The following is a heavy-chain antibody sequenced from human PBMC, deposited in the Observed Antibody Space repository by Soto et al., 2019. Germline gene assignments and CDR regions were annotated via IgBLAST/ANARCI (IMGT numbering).Heavy chain of an antibody. CDR3: TSPRSTN. CDR2: IYYSGST. Sequence: SETLSITCTVSGGSISSGDYYWSWIRQPPGKGLEWIGYIYYSGSTYYNPSLKSRVTISVDTSKNQISLKLSSVTAADTAVYYCTSPRSTNWGQGTLVTVSS. D-gene: IGHD2-2*01. V-gene: IGHV4-30-4*01. J-gene: IGHJ4*02. CDR1: GGSISSGDYY.